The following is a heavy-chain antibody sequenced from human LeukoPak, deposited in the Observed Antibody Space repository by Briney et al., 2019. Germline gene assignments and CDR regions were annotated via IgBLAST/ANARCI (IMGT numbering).Heavy chain of an antibody. V-gene: IGHV3-9*01. J-gene: IGHJ6*02. CDR3: AKENYYATSGMDV. CDR1: GFTFDDYA. CDR2: ISWNSGSI. Sequence: PGRSLRLSCAASGFTFDDYAMHWVRQAPGKGLEWVSGISWNSGSIGYADSVKGRFTISRDNAKNSLYLQMNSLRAEDTALYYCAKENYYATSGMDVWGQGTTVIVSS. D-gene: IGHD3-10*01.